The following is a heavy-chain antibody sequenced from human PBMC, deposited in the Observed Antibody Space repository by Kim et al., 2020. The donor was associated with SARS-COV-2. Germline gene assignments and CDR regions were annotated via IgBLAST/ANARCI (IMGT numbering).Heavy chain of an antibody. V-gene: IGHV1-18*04. CDR3: AREDFEGGYDFWDNYYYGMDV. CDR2: ISAYNGNT. D-gene: IGHD5-12*01. J-gene: IGHJ6*02. CDR1: GYTFTSYG. Sequence: ASVKVSCKASGYTFTSYGISWVRQAPGQGLEWMGWISAYNGNTNYAQKLQGRVTMTTDTSTSTAYMELRSLRSDDTAVYYCAREDFEGGYDFWDNYYYGMDVWGQGTTVTVSS.